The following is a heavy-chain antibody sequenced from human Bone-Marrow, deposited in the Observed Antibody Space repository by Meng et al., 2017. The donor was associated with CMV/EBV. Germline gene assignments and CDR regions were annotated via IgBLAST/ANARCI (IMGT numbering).Heavy chain of an antibody. V-gene: IGHV3-53*01. CDR1: GFTVSSNY. CDR2: IYSGGST. CDR3: ARSRYLELRL. J-gene: IGHJ4*02. Sequence: GESLKISCAASGFTVSSNYMSWVRQAPGKGLEWVSVIYSGGSTYYADSVKGRFTISRDNAKNSLYLQMNSLRAEDTAVYYCARSRYLELRLWGQGTLVTVSS. D-gene: IGHD1-7*01.